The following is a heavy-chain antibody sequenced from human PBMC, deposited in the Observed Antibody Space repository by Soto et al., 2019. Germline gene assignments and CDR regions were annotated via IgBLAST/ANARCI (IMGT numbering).Heavy chain of an antibody. Sequence: GTSVKVSCKASGYTFTSYDINWVRQATGQGLEWMGWMNPNSGNTGYAQRFQGRVTMTRNTSISTAYMELSSLRSEDTAVYYCARDDEGGSYCDLGYWGQGTQVTVSS. D-gene: IGHD3-10*01. CDR1: GYTFTSYD. CDR3: ARDDEGGSYCDLGY. J-gene: IGHJ4*02. V-gene: IGHV1-8*01. CDR2: MNPNSGNT.